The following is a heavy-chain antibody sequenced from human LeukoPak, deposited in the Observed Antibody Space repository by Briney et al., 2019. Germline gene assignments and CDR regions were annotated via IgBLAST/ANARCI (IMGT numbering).Heavy chain of an antibody. CDR1: GSSFSTYA. Sequence: GGSLRLSCAASGSSFSTYAMHWVRQAAGKGLEWVGVISTVGTTVYVESVKGRFTISRDNSKNTLYLQMNSLRGDDSAVYYCARDFYASGSFDYWGQGTPVTVSS. CDR3: ARDFYASGSFDY. CDR2: ISTVGTTV. D-gene: IGHD3-10*01. J-gene: IGHJ4*02. V-gene: IGHV3-30*04.